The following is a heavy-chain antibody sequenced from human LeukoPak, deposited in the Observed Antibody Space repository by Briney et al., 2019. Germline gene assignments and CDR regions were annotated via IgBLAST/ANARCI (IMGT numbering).Heavy chain of an antibody. Sequence: GGSLRLSCAASGFTFSSYSMNWVRQAPGKGLEWVSSISSSSSYIYYADSVKGRFTISRDNSKNTLYLQMNSLRAEDTAVYYCAKAPGIAVAGFDYWGQGTLVTVSS. V-gene: IGHV3-21*04. J-gene: IGHJ4*02. CDR3: AKAPGIAVAGFDY. CDR1: GFTFSSYS. D-gene: IGHD6-19*01. CDR2: ISSSSSYI.